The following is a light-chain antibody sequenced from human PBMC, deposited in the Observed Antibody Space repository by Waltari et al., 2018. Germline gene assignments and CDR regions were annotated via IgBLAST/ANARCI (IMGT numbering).Light chain of an antibody. Sequence: QSALTQPRSVSGSPGQSVTIAFPGTSSDVGGYNYVSWYQQHPGKAPKLMIYDVSKRPSGVPDRFSGSKSGNTASLTISGLQAEDEADYYCCSYAGSYPFVFGTGTKVTVL. CDR1: SSDVGGYNY. CDR2: DVS. V-gene: IGLV2-11*02. J-gene: IGLJ1*01. CDR3: CSYAGSYPFV.